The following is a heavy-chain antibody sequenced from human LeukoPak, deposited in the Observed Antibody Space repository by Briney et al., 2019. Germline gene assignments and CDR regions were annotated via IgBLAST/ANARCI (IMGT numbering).Heavy chain of an antibody. V-gene: IGHV3-53*01. CDR1: GFTVSSNY. Sequence: AGGSLRLSCAASGFTVSSNYMSWVRQAPGKGLEWVSVIYSGGSTYYADSVKGRFTISRDNSKNTLYLQMNSLRAEDTAVYYCAREGQDNSGYKHFDYWGQGTLVTVSS. J-gene: IGHJ4*02. CDR3: AREGQDNSGYKHFDY. CDR2: IYSGGST. D-gene: IGHD3-22*01.